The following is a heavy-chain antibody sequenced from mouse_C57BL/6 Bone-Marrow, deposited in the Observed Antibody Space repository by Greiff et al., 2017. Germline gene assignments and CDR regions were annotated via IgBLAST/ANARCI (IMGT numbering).Heavy chain of an antibody. J-gene: IGHJ1*03. Sequence: EVKLMESEGGLVQPGSSMKLSCTASGFTFSDYYMAWVRQVPEKGLEWVANINYDGSSTSYLDSLKSRFIISRDNAKNILYLQMSSLKSEDTATYYCARDQDYYGSSYWYFDVWGTGTTVTVSS. CDR3: ARDQDYYGSSYWYFDV. CDR2: INYDGSST. CDR1: GFTFSDYY. V-gene: IGHV5-16*01. D-gene: IGHD1-1*01.